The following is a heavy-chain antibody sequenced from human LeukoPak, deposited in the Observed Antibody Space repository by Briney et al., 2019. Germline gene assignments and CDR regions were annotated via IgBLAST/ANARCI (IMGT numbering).Heavy chain of an antibody. CDR2: ISSSGSTI. J-gene: IGHJ4*02. CDR3: AKDLIGWSFDY. Sequence: PGGSLRLSCAASGFTFSDYYMSWIRQAPGKGLEWVSYISSSGSTIYYADSVKGRFTISRDNSKNTMYLQMNSLRAEDTAVYYCAKDLIGWSFDYWGQGTLVTVSS. D-gene: IGHD2-15*01. V-gene: IGHV3-11*01. CDR1: GFTFSDYY.